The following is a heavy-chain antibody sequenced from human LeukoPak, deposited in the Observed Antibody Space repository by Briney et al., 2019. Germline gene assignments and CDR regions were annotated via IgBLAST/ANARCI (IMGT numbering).Heavy chain of an antibody. CDR1: GGSFSGYY. V-gene: IGHV4-34*01. J-gene: IGHJ6*03. CDR3: ARQPASDYDFWSASHEYCYYMDV. CDR2: INHSGTT. D-gene: IGHD3-3*01. Sequence: SETLSLTCAVSGGSFSGYYWSWIRQPPGKGLEWIGEINHSGTTNYNPSLKSRVTISVDTSKNQFSLKLSSVTAADTAVYYCARQPASDYDFWSASHEYCYYMDVWGKGTTVTISS.